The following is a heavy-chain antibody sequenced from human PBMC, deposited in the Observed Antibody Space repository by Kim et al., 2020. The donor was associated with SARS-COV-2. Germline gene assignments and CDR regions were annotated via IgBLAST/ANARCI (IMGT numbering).Heavy chain of an antibody. CDR2: INHSGST. CDR3: ARGRSPPQELVLDY. CDR1: GGSFSGYY. Sequence: SETLSLTCAVYGGSFSGYYLSWIRQPPGKGLEWIGEINHSGSTNYNPSLKSRVSISVDTSKNQFSLKLSSVTAADTAVYYCARGRSPPQELVLDYWGQGT. J-gene: IGHJ4*02. V-gene: IGHV4-34*01. D-gene: IGHD6-13*01.